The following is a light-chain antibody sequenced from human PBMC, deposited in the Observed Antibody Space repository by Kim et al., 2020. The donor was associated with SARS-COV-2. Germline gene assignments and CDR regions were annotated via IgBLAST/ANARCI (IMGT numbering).Light chain of an antibody. CDR2: GAS. CDR1: QSVSSN. CDR3: QQYNNWPAS. Sequence: EIVMTQSPATLSVSPGERATLSCRASQSVSSNLAWYQQNPGQAPRLLIYGASTRATGIPARFSGSGSGTEFTLTISSLQSEDFAVYYCQQYNNWPASFGGGTKVAI. J-gene: IGKJ4*01. V-gene: IGKV3-15*01.